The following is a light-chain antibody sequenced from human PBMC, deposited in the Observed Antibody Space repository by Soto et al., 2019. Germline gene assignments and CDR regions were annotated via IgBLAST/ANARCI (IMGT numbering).Light chain of an antibody. J-gene: IGKJ4*01. CDR3: QQSGSSLT. V-gene: IGKV3-20*01. CDR2: GAS. Sequence: EIVLTQSPGTLSLSPGERATLSCRASQSVSSSYLAWYQQEPGQAPRLLIYGASSRATGIPDRFSGSGSGTVFTLTISRLEPEDFPVYYCQQSGSSLTFGGGPKVEIK. CDR1: QSVSSSY.